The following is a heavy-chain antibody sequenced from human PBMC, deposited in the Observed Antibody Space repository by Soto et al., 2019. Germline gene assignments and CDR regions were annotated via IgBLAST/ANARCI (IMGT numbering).Heavy chain of an antibody. CDR3: ARNTDHRLVRGWLDP. CDR2: ISHDGSHE. V-gene: IGHV3-30-3*01. Sequence: GGSLRLSCAASGLTFSTSAMHWVRQAPGKGLEWVALISHDGSHEYYGDSVKGRFSVSRDNSNNILHLQMNSLRIEDTAVYFCARNTDHRLVRGWLDPWGQGTLVTVSS. CDR1: GLTFSTSA. J-gene: IGHJ5*02. D-gene: IGHD3-10*01.